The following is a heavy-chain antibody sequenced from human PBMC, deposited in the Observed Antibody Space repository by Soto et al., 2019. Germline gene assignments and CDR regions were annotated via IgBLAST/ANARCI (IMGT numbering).Heavy chain of an antibody. CDR1: GGSISSYY. J-gene: IGHJ4*02. CDR2: IYYSGST. Sequence: SETLSLTCTVSGGSISSYYWSWIRQPPGKGLEWIGYIYYSGSTNYNPSLKSRVTISVDTSKNQFSLKLSSVTAADTAVYYCARHVDYDILTGYLDYWGQGTLVTVSS. CDR3: ARHVDYDILTGYLDY. V-gene: IGHV4-59*08. D-gene: IGHD3-9*01.